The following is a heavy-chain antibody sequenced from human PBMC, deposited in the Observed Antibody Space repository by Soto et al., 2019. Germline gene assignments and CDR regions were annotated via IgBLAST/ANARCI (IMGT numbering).Heavy chain of an antibody. CDR2: ISYDGSNK. Sequence: GGSLRLSCAASGFTFSSYAMHWVRQAPGKGLEWVAVISYDGSNKYYADSVKGRFTISRDNSKNTLYLQMNSLRAEDTAVYYCASHSYGPYGNNYFDYWGQGTLVTVSS. J-gene: IGHJ4*02. CDR1: GFTFSSYA. CDR3: ASHSYGPYGNNYFDY. V-gene: IGHV3-30-3*01. D-gene: IGHD5-18*01.